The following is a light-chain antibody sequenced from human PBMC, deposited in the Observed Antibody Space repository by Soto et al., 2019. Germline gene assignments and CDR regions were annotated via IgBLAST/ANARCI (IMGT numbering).Light chain of an antibody. J-gene: IGLJ1*01. V-gene: IGLV2-14*03. CDR3: SSYTRSSTRV. Sequence: QSVLTQPASVSGSPGQSITISCTGTSSDVGAYDFVSWYQQHPDKAPKLMIYEVSNRPSGVSNRFSGSKSVNTATLTISGLQAEDEADYYCSSYTRSSTRVFGTWTKVTV. CDR1: SSDVGAYDF. CDR2: EVS.